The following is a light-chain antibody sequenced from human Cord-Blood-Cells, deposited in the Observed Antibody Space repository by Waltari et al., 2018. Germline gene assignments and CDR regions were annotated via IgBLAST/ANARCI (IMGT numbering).Light chain of an antibody. J-gene: IGLJ3*02. Sequence: QSALTQPASVSGSPGQSITLPCTGTSSDVGGYNYVTWYQPHPGKAPKLMIYDVSNRPSGVSNRFSGSKSGNTASLTISGLQAEDEADYYCSSYTSSSTLWVFGGGTKLTVL. V-gene: IGLV2-14*01. CDR1: SSDVGGYNY. CDR3: SSYTSSSTLWV. CDR2: DVS.